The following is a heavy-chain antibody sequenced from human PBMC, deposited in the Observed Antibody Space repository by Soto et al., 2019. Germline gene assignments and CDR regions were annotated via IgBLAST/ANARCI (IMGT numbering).Heavy chain of an antibody. CDR1: GGSISSYY. V-gene: IGHV4-59*01. J-gene: IGHJ6*03. D-gene: IGHD3-22*01. Sequence: PSATLSLTCTVSGGSISSYYWSWIRQPPGKGLEWIGYIYYSGSTNYNPSLKSRVTISVDTSKNQFSLKLSSVTAADTAVYYCASSQSYDPLWYYYYYMDVWGKGTTVTVSS. CDR3: ASSQSYDPLWYYYYYMDV. CDR2: IYYSGST.